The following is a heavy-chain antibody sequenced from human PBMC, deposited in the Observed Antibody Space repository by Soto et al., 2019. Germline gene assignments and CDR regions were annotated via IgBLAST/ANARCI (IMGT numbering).Heavy chain of an antibody. J-gene: IGHJ4*02. Sequence: EVQLVESGGGLVKPGGSLRLSCAASGFTFSNAWMSWVRQAPGKGLEWVGRIKSKTDGGTTDYAAPVKGRFTISRDDSKNTLYLQMNSLKTEDTAVYYCTTGDNVLLWFGGYGGIDYWGQGTLVTVSS. CDR2: IKSKTDGGTT. CDR3: TTGDNVLLWFGGYGGIDY. CDR1: GFTFSNAW. D-gene: IGHD3-10*01. V-gene: IGHV3-15*01.